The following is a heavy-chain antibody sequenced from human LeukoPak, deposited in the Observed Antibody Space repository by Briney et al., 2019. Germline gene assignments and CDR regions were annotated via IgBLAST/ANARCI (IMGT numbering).Heavy chain of an antibody. Sequence: SETLSLTCTVSGGSINSGSYYWGWIRQPPGKGLEWIGSIYYSGSSNYNPSLKSRVTISLDKSKNQFSLKLSSVTAADTALYYCAREGAGLNGFDIWGQGTMVTVSS. CDR1: GGSINSGSYY. CDR2: IYYSGSS. J-gene: IGHJ3*02. D-gene: IGHD1-26*01. CDR3: AREGAGLNGFDI. V-gene: IGHV4-39*07.